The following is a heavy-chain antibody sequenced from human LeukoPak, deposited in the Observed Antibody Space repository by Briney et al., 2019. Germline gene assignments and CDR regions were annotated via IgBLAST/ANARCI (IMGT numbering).Heavy chain of an antibody. J-gene: IGHJ4*02. CDR1: GGTFSSYA. CDR2: IIPIFGTA. Sequence: SVKVSCKASGGTFSSYAISWVRQAPGQGLEWMGRIIPIFGTADYAQKFQGRVTITTDESTSTAYMELSSLRSEDTAVYYCARGDYYDSSGYLPSDYWGQGTLVTVSS. V-gene: IGHV1-69*05. CDR3: ARGDYYDSSGYLPSDY. D-gene: IGHD3-22*01.